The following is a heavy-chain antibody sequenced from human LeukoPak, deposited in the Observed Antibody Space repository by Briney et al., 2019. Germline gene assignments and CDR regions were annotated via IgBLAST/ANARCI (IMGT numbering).Heavy chain of an antibody. V-gene: IGHV4-59*01. J-gene: IGHJ6*03. Sequence: SETLSLTCTVSGGSISSDFWSWIRQPPGKGLEWIGYIYHTGRVNYNPSLKTRVTISVETSKNQFSLQLSSVTAADTAMYYCARDRGAAGYMDVWGKGTAMIVSS. CDR2: IYHTGRV. CDR3: ARDRGAAGYMDV. D-gene: IGHD3-10*01. CDR1: GGSISSDF.